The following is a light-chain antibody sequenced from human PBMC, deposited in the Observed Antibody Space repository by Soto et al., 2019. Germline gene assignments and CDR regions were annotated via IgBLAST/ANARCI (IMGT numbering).Light chain of an antibody. V-gene: IGLV2-8*01. CDR1: SSDVDDYNS. J-gene: IGLJ3*02. Sequence: QSVLTQPPSASGSPGQSVTISCTETSSDVDDYNSVSWYQQYPGKAPKLMIYEVTKRPSGVPDRFSGSKSGNTASLTVSGLQAEDEADYYCSSYGGSNNLVFGGGTKVTVL. CDR3: SSYGGSNNLV. CDR2: EVT.